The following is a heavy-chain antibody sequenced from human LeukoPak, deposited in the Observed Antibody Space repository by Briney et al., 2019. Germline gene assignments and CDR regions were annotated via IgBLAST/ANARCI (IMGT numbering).Heavy chain of an antibody. CDR1: GFTFDDYA. CDR2: ISWNSGSI. J-gene: IGHJ4*02. V-gene: IGHV3-9*01. CDR3: AKDTVRFGESLFPFFDY. Sequence: PGRSLRLSCAASGFTFDDYAMHWVRQAPGKSLEWVSGISWNSGSIGYADSVKGRFTISRDNAKNSLYLQMNSLRAEDTALYYCAKDTVRFGESLFPFFDYWGQGTLVTVSS. D-gene: IGHD3-10*01.